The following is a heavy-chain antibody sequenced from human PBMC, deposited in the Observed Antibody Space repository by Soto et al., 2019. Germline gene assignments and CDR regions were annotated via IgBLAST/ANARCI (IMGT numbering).Heavy chain of an antibody. CDR2: ISPSGVTT. CDR1: GLTFSDYG. Sequence: GGSLRLSCAASGLTFSDYGMSWVRQAPGKELEWASSISPSGVTTYYADSVKGRFTISRDNPKSTLYMQMDSLRAEDTAIYYCAKLGYCASTACPTFDYWGQGALVTVSS. D-gene: IGHD2-2*01. V-gene: IGHV3-23*01. J-gene: IGHJ4*02. CDR3: AKLGYCASTACPTFDY.